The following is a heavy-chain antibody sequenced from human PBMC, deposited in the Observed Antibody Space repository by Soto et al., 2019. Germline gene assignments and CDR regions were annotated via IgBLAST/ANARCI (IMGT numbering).Heavy chain of an antibody. CDR2: ISIYNGNT. V-gene: IGHV1-18*04. D-gene: IGHD6-6*01. J-gene: IGHJ4*02. CDR1: GDTFTSNS. CDR3: ARAPGSSSRPLVFDY. Sequence: ASVKVSCKASGDTFTSNSISWVRQAPGQGLEWLAWISIYNGNTQYAQKVQGRVTMTTDTSTNTAYMELRSLRSDDTAVYYCARAPGSSSRPLVFDYWGQGTLVTVSS.